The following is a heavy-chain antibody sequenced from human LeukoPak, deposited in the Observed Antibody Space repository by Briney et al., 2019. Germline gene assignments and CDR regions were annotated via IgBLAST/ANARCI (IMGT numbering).Heavy chain of an antibody. CDR1: GGSISSGGYY. V-gene: IGHV4-31*03. Sequence: SQTLSLTCTVSGGSISSGGYYWSWIRQHPGKGLEWIGYFYYSGSTYYNPSLKSRVTISVDTSKNQFSLKLSSVTAADTAVYYCARANSGSFDYWGQGTLVTVSS. D-gene: IGHD6-19*01. J-gene: IGHJ4*02. CDR3: ARANSGSFDY. CDR2: FYYSGST.